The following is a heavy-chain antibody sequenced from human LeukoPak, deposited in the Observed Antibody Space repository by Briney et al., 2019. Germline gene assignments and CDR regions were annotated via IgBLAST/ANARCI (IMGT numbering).Heavy chain of an antibody. CDR2: IYYSGST. CDR1: GGSISSYY. D-gene: IGHD1-1*01. CDR3: ARSPGTTGTSLGY. V-gene: IGHV4-59*01. Sequence: SETLSLTCTVSGGSISSYYWSWIRQPPGKGLEWFGCIYYSGSTNYNPSLKSRVTISVDTSKNQFSLKLSSVTAADTAVYYCARSPGTTGTSLGYWGQGTLVTVSS. J-gene: IGHJ4*02.